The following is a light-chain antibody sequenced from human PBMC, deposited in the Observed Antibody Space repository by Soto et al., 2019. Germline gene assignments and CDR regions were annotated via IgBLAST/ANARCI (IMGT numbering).Light chain of an antibody. CDR1: SSDVGGYNY. CDR2: DVS. CDR3: SSYTSISPPVV. V-gene: IGLV2-14*01. Sequence: QSALTQPASVSGSPGQSITISCTGTSSDVGGYNYVSWYQQHPGKAPKLMIYDVSNRPSGVSNRFSGSKSGNTASLTISGLQAEDEADYYCSSYTSISPPVVFGGGTKVTVL. J-gene: IGLJ2*01.